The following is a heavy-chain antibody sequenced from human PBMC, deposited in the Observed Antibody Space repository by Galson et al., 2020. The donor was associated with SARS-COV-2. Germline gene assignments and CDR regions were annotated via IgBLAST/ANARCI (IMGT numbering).Heavy chain of an antibody. V-gene: IGHV3-30*01. D-gene: IGHD1-26*01. CDR3: ARSYSGSYSTCFDI. Sequence: GGSLRLSCAASGFTFSSYAMHWVRQAPGKGLEWVAVISYDGSNKYYADSVKGRFTISRDNSKNTLYLQMNSLRAEDTAVYYCARSYSGSYSTCFDIWGQATMVTVS. CDR2: ISYDGSNK. J-gene: IGHJ3*02. CDR1: GFTFSSYA.